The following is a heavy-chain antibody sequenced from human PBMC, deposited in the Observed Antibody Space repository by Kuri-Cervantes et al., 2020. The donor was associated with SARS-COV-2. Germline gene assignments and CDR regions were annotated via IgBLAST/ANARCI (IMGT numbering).Heavy chain of an antibody. CDR3: ASGGVRGAPGYYFDY. CDR2: ISAYNGNT. V-gene: IGHV1-18*01. D-gene: IGHD3-10*01. CDR1: GYTFTSYG. J-gene: IGHJ4*02. Sequence: ASVKVSCKASGYTFTSYGISWVRQAPGQGLEWMGWISAYNGNTNYAQKLQGRVTMTTDTSTSTAYMALSSLRSEDTAVYYCASGGVRGAPGYYFDYWGQGTLVTVSS.